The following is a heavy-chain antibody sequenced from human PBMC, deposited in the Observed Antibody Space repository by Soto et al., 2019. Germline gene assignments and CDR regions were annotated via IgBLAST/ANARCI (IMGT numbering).Heavy chain of an antibody. V-gene: IGHV1-69*13. CDR1: GGTFSSYA. CDR2: IIPIFGTA. Sequence: GASVKVSCKASGGTFSSYAISWVRQAPGQGLEWMGGIIPIFGTANYAQKFQGRVTITADESTSTAYMELSSLRSEDPAVYYCARAGYSSSWYPPGVMAVWGKGTTVPVSS. J-gene: IGHJ6*04. CDR3: ARAGYSSSWYPPGVMAV. D-gene: IGHD6-13*01.